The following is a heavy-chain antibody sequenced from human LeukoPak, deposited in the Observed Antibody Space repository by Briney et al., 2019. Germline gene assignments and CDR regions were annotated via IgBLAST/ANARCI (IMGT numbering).Heavy chain of an antibody. V-gene: IGHV4-39*01. J-gene: IGHJ4*02. Sequence: PSETLSLTCTVSVDSISSSRFYWAWIRQPPGKGLEWIGSILYTGRTFYNPSLKTRVTISVDTSKNQFSLRLGSVNASDTAVYYCARRDVGATIDYWGQGTLVTVSS. CDR2: ILYTGRT. CDR1: VDSISSSRFY. CDR3: ARRDVGATIDY. D-gene: IGHD1-26*01.